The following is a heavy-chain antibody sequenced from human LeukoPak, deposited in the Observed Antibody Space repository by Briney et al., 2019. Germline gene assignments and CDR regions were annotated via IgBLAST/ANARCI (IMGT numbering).Heavy chain of an antibody. Sequence: SETLSLTCAIYNAFDNYYLALVRQPPGKGLEWIGEITYRGSPNYNPSLKSRAAISVDTSKNQFSLKLSSVTAADTAVYYCARLARDGYKLKPRGGAFDIWGQGTMVTVSS. CDR2: ITYRGSP. V-gene: IGHV4-34*01. CDR3: ARLARDGYKLKPRGGAFDI. D-gene: IGHD5-24*01. CDR1: NAFDNYY. J-gene: IGHJ3*02.